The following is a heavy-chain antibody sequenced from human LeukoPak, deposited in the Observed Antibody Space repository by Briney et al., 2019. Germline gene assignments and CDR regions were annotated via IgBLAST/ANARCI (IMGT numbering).Heavy chain of an antibody. CDR2: MNPNSGNT. V-gene: IGHV1-8*01. J-gene: IGHJ4*02. CDR3: ARVAVRGVRGVLGY. CDR1: GYTLTELS. D-gene: IGHD3-10*01. Sequence: ASVKVSCKVSGYTLTELSMHWVRQAPGKGLEWMGWMNPNSGNTGYAQKFQGRVTMTRNTSISTAYMELSSLRSEDTAVYYCARVAVRGVRGVLGYWGQGTLVTVSS.